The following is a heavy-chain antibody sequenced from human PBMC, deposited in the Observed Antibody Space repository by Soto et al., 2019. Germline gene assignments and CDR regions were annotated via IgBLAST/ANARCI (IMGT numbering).Heavy chain of an antibody. CDR1: GFTFSSYA. CDR2: ISGSGGST. V-gene: IGHV3-23*01. J-gene: IGHJ4*02. D-gene: IGHD3-9*01. CDR3: AKEYGAILTGYYPPYFDS. Sequence: EVQLLESGGGLVQPGGSLRLSCAASGFTFSSYAMSWVRQAPGKGLEWVSAISGSGGSTYYADSVKGRFTISRDNSKNALSLQMNSVRAEDTAVYYRAKEYGAILTGYYPPYFDSWCQGTLVTVSS.